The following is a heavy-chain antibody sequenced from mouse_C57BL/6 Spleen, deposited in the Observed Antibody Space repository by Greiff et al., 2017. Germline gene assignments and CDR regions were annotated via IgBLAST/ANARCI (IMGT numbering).Heavy chain of an antibody. CDR1: GFTFSSYA. D-gene: IGHD2-2*01. CDR3: TRGVGLRLPFDY. CDR2: ISSGGGYT. Sequence: EVHLVESGEGLVKPGGSLKLSCTASGFTFSSYAMSWVRQTPEKRLEWVAYISSGGGYTYYADTVKGRFTISRDNARNTLYLQMSSLKSEDTAMYYCTRGVGLRLPFDYWGQGTTLTASS. V-gene: IGHV5-9-1*02. J-gene: IGHJ2*01.